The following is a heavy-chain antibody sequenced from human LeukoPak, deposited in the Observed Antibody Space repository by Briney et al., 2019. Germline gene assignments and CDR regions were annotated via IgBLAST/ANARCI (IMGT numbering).Heavy chain of an antibody. D-gene: IGHD3-10*01. CDR3: ARDRYYYGSGGDDAFDI. CDR1: GFTFSSYS. Sequence: GGSLRLSCAASGFTFSSYSMNWVRQAPGKGLEWVSSISSSSYIYYADSVKGRFTISRDNAKNSLYLQMNSLRAEDTAVYYCARDRYYYGSGGDDAFDIWGQGTMVTVSS. V-gene: IGHV3-21*01. CDR2: ISSSSYI. J-gene: IGHJ3*02.